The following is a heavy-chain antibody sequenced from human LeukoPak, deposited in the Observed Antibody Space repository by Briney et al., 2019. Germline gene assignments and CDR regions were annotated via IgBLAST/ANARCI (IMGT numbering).Heavy chain of an antibody. V-gene: IGHV1-2*02. J-gene: IGHJ4*02. D-gene: IGHD2/OR15-2a*01. Sequence: ASVKVSCKASGYTFTVYYMHWVRQAPGQGLEWMGWINPNSGDTNYAQKFQGRVTMTRDTPISTAYMELSRLRSDDTAVYYCARGTFSNPFDYWGQGTLVTVSS. CDR1: GYTFTVYY. CDR2: INPNSGDT. CDR3: ARGTFSNPFDY.